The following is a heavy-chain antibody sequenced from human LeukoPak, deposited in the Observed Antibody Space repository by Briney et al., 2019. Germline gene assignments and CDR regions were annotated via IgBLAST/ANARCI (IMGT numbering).Heavy chain of an antibody. J-gene: IGHJ4*02. Sequence: GGSLRLSCAASGFTFRTYSIHWVRQAPGKGLEWVTVVSADGRTQLYSDSVKGRFTISRYNSLNTLHLQMNSLRTEDTAVYYCAREFGHNRWYFDYWGQGALVTVSS. CDR1: GFTFRTYS. V-gene: IGHV3-30*03. D-gene: IGHD5-24*01. CDR3: AREFGHNRWYFDY. CDR2: VSADGRTQ.